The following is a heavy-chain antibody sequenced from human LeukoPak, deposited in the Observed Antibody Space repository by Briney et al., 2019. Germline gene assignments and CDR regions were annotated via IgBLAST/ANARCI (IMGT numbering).Heavy chain of an antibody. Sequence: GGSLRLSCAASGLIFSSYWIHWVRQTPGKGLMWVSVISGDESVTRYADSVKGRFTISRDNAKNTLYLQMNSLRAEDTAVYYCTRDIACHKDAWGQGTTVTVSS. CDR1: GLIFSSYW. CDR3: TRDIACHKDA. D-gene: IGHD3-16*02. CDR2: ISGDESVT. J-gene: IGHJ6*02. V-gene: IGHV3-74*01.